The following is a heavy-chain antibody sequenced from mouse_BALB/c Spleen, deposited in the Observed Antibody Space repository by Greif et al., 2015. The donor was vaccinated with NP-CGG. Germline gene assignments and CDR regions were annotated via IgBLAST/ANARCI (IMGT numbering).Heavy chain of an antibody. Sequence: EVKVVESGGGLVQPGGSLKLSCAASGFTFSSYTMSWVRQTPEKRLEWVAYISNGGGSTYYPDTVKGRFTISRDNAKNTLYLQMSSLKSEDTAMYYCSRHDGYYFWYFDVWGAGTTVTVSS. CDR2: ISNGGGST. CDR3: SRHDGYYFWYFDV. CDR1: GFTFSSYT. D-gene: IGHD2-3*01. V-gene: IGHV5-12-2*01. J-gene: IGHJ1*01.